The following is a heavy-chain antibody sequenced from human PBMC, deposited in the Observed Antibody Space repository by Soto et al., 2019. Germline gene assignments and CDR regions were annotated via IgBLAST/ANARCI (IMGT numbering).Heavy chain of an antibody. V-gene: IGHV4-31*03. Sequence: QVQLQESGPGLVKPSQTLSLTCTVSGGSISSGGYYWNWIRQHPGKGLEWIGYIYYTGTTYYNPSLKSRVTISIDRSNNQFSLMLSSVTAADTAVYYCARDLRLDSWGPGTLVTVSS. CDR3: ARDLRLDS. D-gene: IGHD2-21*02. J-gene: IGHJ4*02. CDR2: IYYTGTT. CDR1: GGSISSGGYY.